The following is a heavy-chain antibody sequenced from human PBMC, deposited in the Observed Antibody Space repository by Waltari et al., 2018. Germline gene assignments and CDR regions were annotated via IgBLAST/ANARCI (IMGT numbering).Heavy chain of an antibody. CDR2: INHSGST. Sequence: QVQLQQWGAGLLKPSETLSLTCAVYGGSFSGYYWSWIRQPPGKGLGWIGEINHSGSTNYNPYLKSRVTISVDTSKNQFSLKLSSVTAADTAVYYCARVLTTVVTHAFDIWGQGTMVTVSS. CDR3: ARVLTTVVTHAFDI. J-gene: IGHJ3*02. V-gene: IGHV4-34*01. D-gene: IGHD4-17*01. CDR1: GGSFSGYY.